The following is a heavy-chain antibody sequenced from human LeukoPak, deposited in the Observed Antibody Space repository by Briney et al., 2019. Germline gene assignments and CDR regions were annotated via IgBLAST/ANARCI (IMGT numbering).Heavy chain of an antibody. Sequence: ASVKVSCKASGYTFTGYYMHWVRQAPGQGLEWMGWINPNSGGTNYAQKFQGRVTMTRDTSISTAYMELSRLRSDDTAVYYCARERDITMPRAFDIWGQGTMVTVSS. D-gene: IGHD3-10*01. CDR3: ARERDITMPRAFDI. CDR2: INPNSGGT. V-gene: IGHV1-2*02. J-gene: IGHJ3*02. CDR1: GYTFTGYY.